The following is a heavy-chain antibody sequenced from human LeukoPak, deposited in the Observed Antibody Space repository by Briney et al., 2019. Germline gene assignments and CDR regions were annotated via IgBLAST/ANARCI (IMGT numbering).Heavy chain of an antibody. V-gene: IGHV4-59*11. Sequence: SETLSLTCTVSGGSISSHYWTRIRQPPGKGLERIGYIYYSGNTNYNPSLKSRVTISVDTSKNQFSLKLSSVTAADTAVYYCARDLTTVTKGFDIWGQGTMVNVSS. CDR2: IYYSGNT. CDR3: ARDLTTVTKGFDI. J-gene: IGHJ3*02. D-gene: IGHD4-17*01. CDR1: GGSISSHY.